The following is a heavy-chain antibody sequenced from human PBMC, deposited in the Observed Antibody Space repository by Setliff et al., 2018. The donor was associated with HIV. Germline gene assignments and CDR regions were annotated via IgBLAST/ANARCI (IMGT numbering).Heavy chain of an antibody. CDR2: MNPNSGNS. Sequence: ASVKVSCKASGYKFTTFGINWVRQATGQGLEWMGWMNPNSGNSGNAQKFQGRVTMTRSTSFSTAYMELGNLTSEDTAIYYCARKHKVSLGSGIVFLWVFDTWGKGT. CDR3: ARKHKVSLGSGIVFLWVFDT. D-gene: IGHD2-15*01. CDR1: GYKFTTFG. V-gene: IGHV1-8*02. J-gene: IGHJ5*02.